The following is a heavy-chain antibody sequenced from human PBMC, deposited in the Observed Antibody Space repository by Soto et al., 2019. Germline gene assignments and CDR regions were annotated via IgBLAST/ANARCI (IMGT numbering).Heavy chain of an antibody. V-gene: IGHV4-61*01. CDR1: GGSFKSGSYS. CDR2: VYHTGRT. Sequence: PSETLSLTCTVSGGSFKSGSYSWSWIRQPPGEGLEWIGYVYHTGRTSYNPSLKSRVSISMDTSKNQFSLNLDSVTAADTAVYFCARDFAYFDSWGQGTLVTVSP. D-gene: IGHD3-3*01. J-gene: IGHJ4*02. CDR3: ARDFAYFDS.